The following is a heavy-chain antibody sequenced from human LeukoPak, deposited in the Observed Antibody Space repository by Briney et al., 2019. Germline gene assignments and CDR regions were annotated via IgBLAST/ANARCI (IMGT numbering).Heavy chain of an antibody. CDR1: GYSISSGYY. CDR2: IYHSGST. J-gene: IGHJ4*02. Sequence: SETLSLTCTVSGYSISSGYYWGWIRQPPGEGLEWIGSIYHSGSTYYNPSLKSRVTISVDTSKNQFSLKLSSVTAADTAVYYCARHSSGWYGGFDYWGQGTLVTVSS. V-gene: IGHV4-38-2*02. D-gene: IGHD6-19*01. CDR3: ARHSSGWYGGFDY.